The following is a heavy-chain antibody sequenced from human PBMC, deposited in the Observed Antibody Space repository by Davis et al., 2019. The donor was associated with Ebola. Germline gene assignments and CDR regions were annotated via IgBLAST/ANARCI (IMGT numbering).Heavy chain of an antibody. CDR1: GDSISTSNW. Sequence: SETLSLTCSVSGDSISTSNWWSWVRQPPGKGLEWIGEISQSGSTNYNPSLKSRVTISVDKSKNQFSLKLSSVTAADTAVYYCAMRSIAARPMDYWGQGTLVTVSS. D-gene: IGHD6-6*01. J-gene: IGHJ4*02. CDR3: AMRSIAARPMDY. V-gene: IGHV4-4*02. CDR2: ISQSGST.